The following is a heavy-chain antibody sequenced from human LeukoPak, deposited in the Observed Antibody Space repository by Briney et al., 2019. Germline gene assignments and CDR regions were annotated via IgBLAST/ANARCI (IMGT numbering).Heavy chain of an antibody. D-gene: IGHD5-24*01. Sequence: TGGSLRLSRAASGFTFSSYAMSWVRQAPGKGLEWVSAISGSGGSTYYADSVKGRFTISRDNSKNTLYLQMNSLRAEDTAVYYCAKDTLVEMATIIDYWGQGTLVTVSS. CDR1: GFTFSSYA. V-gene: IGHV3-23*01. J-gene: IGHJ4*02. CDR2: ISGSGGST. CDR3: AKDTLVEMATIIDY.